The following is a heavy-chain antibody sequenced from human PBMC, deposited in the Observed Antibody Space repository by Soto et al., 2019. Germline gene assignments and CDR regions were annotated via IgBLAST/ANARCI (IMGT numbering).Heavy chain of an antibody. CDR2: ISGSGATT. CDR1: GFTFSSYA. D-gene: IGHD2-21*02. Sequence: EVQLLESGGGFVQSGGSLRLSCAASGFTFSSYAMGWVRQAPGKGLDWVSGISGSGATTYYADSVKGRFTISRDNSQSPLYLHMNSLTAEDTALYYCAKGPTMTHFHYWGQGALVTVSS. V-gene: IGHV3-23*01. CDR3: AKGPTMTHFHY. J-gene: IGHJ4*02.